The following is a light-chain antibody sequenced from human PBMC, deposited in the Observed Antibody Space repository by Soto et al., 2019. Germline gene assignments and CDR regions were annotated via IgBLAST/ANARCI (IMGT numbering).Light chain of an antibody. CDR2: AAS. CDR3: QHSYRTPYT. J-gene: IGKJ2*01. CDR1: QSISSY. Sequence: DIPMTQSPSSLSASVGDRVTITCRASQSISSYLNWYQQKPGKAPKLLIYAASSLQSGVPSRFSGSGSGTDFTLTIISLQPEDFATYFCQHSYRTPYTFGQGTKLEIK. V-gene: IGKV1-39*01.